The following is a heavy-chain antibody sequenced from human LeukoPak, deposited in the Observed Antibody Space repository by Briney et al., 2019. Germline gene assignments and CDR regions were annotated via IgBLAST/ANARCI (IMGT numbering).Heavy chain of an antibody. V-gene: IGHV3-64D*06. CDR2: ISSYGNST. CDR3: VKGDPRY. Sequence: PGRSLRLSCSASGFTFSTYAMYWVRQAPGKGLEYVSVISSYGNSTHYADSVKGRFTISRDNSKNTLYLQMSSLRAEDTAVYYCVKGDPRYWGQGTLVTVSS. J-gene: IGHJ4*02. CDR1: GFTFSTYA.